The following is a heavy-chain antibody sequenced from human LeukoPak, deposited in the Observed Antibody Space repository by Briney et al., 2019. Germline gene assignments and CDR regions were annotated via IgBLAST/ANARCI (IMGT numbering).Heavy chain of an antibody. CDR3: ARGGYNYGGHNWFDP. V-gene: IGHV4-61*01. CDR1: GGSISSSSYS. J-gene: IGHJ5*02. CDR2: IYYSGST. Sequence: NPSETLSLTCTVSGGSISSSSYSWSWIRQPPGKGLEWIGYIYYSGSTNYNPSLKSRVTISVDTSKNQFSLKLSSVTAADTAVYYCARGGYNYGGHNWFDPWGQGTLVTVSS. D-gene: IGHD5-18*01.